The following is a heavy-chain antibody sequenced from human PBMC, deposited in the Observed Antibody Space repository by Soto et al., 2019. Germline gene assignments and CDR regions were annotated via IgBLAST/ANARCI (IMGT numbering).Heavy chain of an antibody. Sequence: ASVKVSCKASGYTFTSYYMHWVRQAPGQGLEWMGIINPSGGSTSYAQKFQGRVTMTRDTSTSTVYMELSSLRSEDTAVYYCARDTMVVRYYYYYYGMEVWGQGTTVTVSS. CDR2: INPSGGST. V-gene: IGHV1-46*01. CDR1: GYTFTSYY. J-gene: IGHJ6*02. CDR3: ARDTMVVRYYYYYYGMEV. D-gene: IGHD2-15*01.